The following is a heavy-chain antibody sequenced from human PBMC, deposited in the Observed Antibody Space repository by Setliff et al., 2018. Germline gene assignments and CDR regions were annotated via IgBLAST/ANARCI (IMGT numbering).Heavy chain of an antibody. D-gene: IGHD3-3*01. V-gene: IGHV4-38-2*01. J-gene: IGHJ4*02. CDR1: GYSISSGYY. Sequence: SETLPLTCAVSGYSISSGYYWGWIRQPPGKGLEWIGSIYHSVSTNYNPSLKSRVTISVDTSKNQFSLKLSSLTAADTAVYYCAYSSDYDFWSGYPPALDYWGQGTLVTVSS. CDR3: AYSSDYDFWSGYPPALDY. CDR2: IYHSVST.